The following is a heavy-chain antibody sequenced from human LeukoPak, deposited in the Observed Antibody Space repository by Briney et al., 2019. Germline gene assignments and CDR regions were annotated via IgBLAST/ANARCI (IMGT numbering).Heavy chain of an antibody. Sequence: GGSLRLSCSASGFTFKSYAMHWVRQAPGKGLEYVSSINTNGANTYYADSVKGRFTISRDNSRNTVYVQMNSLTPEDTAVYYCAKGGGYNFRYFDYWGQGTLVTVSP. V-gene: IGHV3-64*05. CDR3: AKGGGYNFRYFDY. CDR2: INTNGANT. D-gene: IGHD5-24*01. J-gene: IGHJ4*02. CDR1: GFTFKSYA.